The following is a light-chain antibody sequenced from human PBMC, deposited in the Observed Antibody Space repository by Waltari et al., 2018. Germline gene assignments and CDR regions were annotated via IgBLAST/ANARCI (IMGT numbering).Light chain of an antibody. Sequence: QSVLTQPPSASGAPGQRVTISCTGSRANIGAAYDVSWYQQFPGTAPKLVIYETNKRPSGLSDRFSGSKSGASASLIITGVRSEDEADYYCSTWDRSLGIRLFGGGTRLTVL. J-gene: IGLJ2*01. CDR3: STWDRSLGIRL. V-gene: IGLV1-40*03. CDR1: RANIGAAYD. CDR2: ETN.